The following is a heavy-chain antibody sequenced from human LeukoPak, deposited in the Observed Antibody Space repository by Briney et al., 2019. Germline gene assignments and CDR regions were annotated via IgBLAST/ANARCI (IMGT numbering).Heavy chain of an antibody. CDR2: IWYDGSNK. CDR1: GFTFSTSG. Sequence: GGSLRLSCAASGFTFSTSGMHWVRQAPGKGLEWVAVIWYDGSNKHYAESVKGRFSISRDNSKSTLYLQMNSLRAEGTAVYYCARARGVSTGYRPIDYWGQGTLVTVSS. D-gene: IGHD3-22*01. V-gene: IGHV3-33*01. CDR3: ARARGVSTGYRPIDY. J-gene: IGHJ4*02.